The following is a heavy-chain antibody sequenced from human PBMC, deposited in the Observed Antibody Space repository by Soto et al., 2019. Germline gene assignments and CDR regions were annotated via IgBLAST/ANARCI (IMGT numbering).Heavy chain of an antibody. V-gene: IGHV1-24*01. Sequence: ASVKVSCKVSGYTLTELSMHWVRQAPGKGLEWMGGFDPEDGETIYAQKLQGRVTMTEDTSTDTAYMELSSLRSEDTAVYYCASGTRLQGIRFLEWKKVMDVWGKGTTVTVSS. CDR3: ASGTRLQGIRFLEWKKVMDV. CDR1: GYTLTELS. CDR2: FDPEDGET. J-gene: IGHJ6*03. D-gene: IGHD3-3*01.